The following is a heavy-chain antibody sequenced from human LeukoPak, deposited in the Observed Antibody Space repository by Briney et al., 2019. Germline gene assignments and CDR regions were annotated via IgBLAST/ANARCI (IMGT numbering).Heavy chain of an antibody. CDR2: IYYSGST. V-gene: IGHV4-61*01. D-gene: IGHD3-10*01. J-gene: IGHJ4*02. Sequence: SETLSLTCTVSGGSVSSGSYFWSWVRQPPGKGLEWIAYIYYSGSTNYNPSLKSRVTISVDTSKNQFSLKLSSVTAADTAVYYCARGRRKFTGYYFDYWGQGTLVTVSS. CDR1: GGSVSSGSYF. CDR3: ARGRRKFTGYYFDY.